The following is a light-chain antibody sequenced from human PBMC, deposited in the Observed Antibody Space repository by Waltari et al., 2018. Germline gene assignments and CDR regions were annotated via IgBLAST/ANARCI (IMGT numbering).Light chain of an antibody. J-gene: IGKJ1*01. V-gene: IGKV3-20*01. CDR2: GAS. Sequence: EIVLTQSPGTLSLSLGDRATVSCRASQRVSRALTWYQQKPGQAPRRLIYGASTRATGIPDRFSGSGSGTDFSLTISRLEPDDFAVYYCQHYLRLPVTFGQGTTVEI. CDR3: QHYLRLPVT. CDR1: QRVSRA.